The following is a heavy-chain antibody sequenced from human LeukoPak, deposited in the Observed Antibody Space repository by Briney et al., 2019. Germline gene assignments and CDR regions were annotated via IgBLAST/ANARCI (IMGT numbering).Heavy chain of an antibody. CDR2: IYYSGST. CDR3: ARLLDIVVVVAAYFDY. V-gene: IGHV4-39*01. D-gene: IGHD2-15*01. Sequence: SETLSLTCTVSGGSISSSSYYWGWIRQPPGKGLEWIGSIYYSGSTYYNPSLKSRVTISVDTSKNQFSLKLSSVTAADTAVYYCARLLDIVVVVAAYFDYWSQGTLVTVSS. CDR1: GGSISSSSYY. J-gene: IGHJ4*02.